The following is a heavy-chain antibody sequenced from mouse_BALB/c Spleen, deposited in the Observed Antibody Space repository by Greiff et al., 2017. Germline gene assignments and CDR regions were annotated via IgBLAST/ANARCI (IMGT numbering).Heavy chain of an antibody. J-gene: IGHJ4*01. V-gene: IGHV1-7*01. CDR2: INPSTGYT. D-gene: IGHD2-4*01. CDR3: ARSLMITTVFYAMDY. CDR1: GYTFTSYW. Sequence: QVQLQHSGAELAKPGASVKMSCKASGYTFTSYWMHWVKQRPGQGLEWIGYINPSTGYTEYNQKFKDKATLTADKSSSTAYMQLSSLTSEDSAVYYCARSLMITTVFYAMDYWGQGTSVTVSS.